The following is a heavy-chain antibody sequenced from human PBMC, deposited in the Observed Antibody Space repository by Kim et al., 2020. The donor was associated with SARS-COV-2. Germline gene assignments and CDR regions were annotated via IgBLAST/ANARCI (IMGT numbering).Heavy chain of an antibody. V-gene: IGHV1-58*01. Sequence: SVKVSCKASGFTFTSSAVQWVRQARGQRLEWIGWIVVGSGNTNYAQKFQERVTITRDMSTSTAYMELSSLRSEDTAVYYCAADRGSPYGMDVWGQGTTVTVSS. D-gene: IGHD1-26*01. CDR1: GFTFTSSA. CDR2: IVVGSGNT. CDR3: AADRGSPYGMDV. J-gene: IGHJ6*02.